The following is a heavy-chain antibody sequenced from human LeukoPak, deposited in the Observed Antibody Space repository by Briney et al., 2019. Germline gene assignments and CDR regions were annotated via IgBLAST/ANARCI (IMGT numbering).Heavy chain of an antibody. V-gene: IGHV3-23*01. Sequence: AGGSLRLSCAASGFTFSNSAMNWVRQAPGKGLEWVSSINNVGSHIYYADSVKGRFTISRDNSKNTLYLQMNSLRAEDTAVYYCAKDLAEVGLEEGGAREYWGQGTLVTVSS. CDR2: INNVGSHI. CDR1: GFTFSNSA. J-gene: IGHJ4*02. CDR3: AKDLAEVGLEEGGAREY. D-gene: IGHD6-19*01.